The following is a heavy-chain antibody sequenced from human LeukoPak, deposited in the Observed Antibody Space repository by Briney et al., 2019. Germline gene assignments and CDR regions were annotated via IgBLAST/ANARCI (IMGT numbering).Heavy chain of an antibody. Sequence: GASVKVSCKASGYTFTSYGISWVRQAPGQGLEWMGWISAYNGNTNYAQKLQGRVTMTTDTSTSTAYMELRSLRSDDTAVYYCARLYGYSSSWYGKANDYWGQGTLVTVSS. CDR1: GYTFTSYG. J-gene: IGHJ4*02. CDR2: ISAYNGNT. V-gene: IGHV1-18*01. D-gene: IGHD6-13*01. CDR3: ARLYGYSSSWYGKANDY.